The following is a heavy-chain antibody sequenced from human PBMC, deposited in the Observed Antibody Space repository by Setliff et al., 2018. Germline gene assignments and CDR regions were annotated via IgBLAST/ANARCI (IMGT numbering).Heavy chain of an antibody. D-gene: IGHD2-8*01. V-gene: IGHV4-59*12. CDR3: ARDPGFHSGTWCLGD. J-gene: IGHJ4*02. CDR2: IQNSGGI. CDR1: GVSISSYY. Sequence: SETLSLTCNVSGVSISSYYWSWIRQAPGKGLESLGYIQNSGGINYNPSLKSRVTISVDTSTNQFSLKLTSVTAADTAVYFCARDPGFHSGTWCLGDWGQGTQVTVSS.